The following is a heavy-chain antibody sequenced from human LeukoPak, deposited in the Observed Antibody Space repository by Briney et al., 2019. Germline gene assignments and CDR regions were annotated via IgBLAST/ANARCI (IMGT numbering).Heavy chain of an antibody. D-gene: IGHD6-13*01. Sequence: GGSLRLSCAASGFTFSSYSMNWVRQAPGKGLEWVSSISSSSSYIYYADSVKGRFTISRDNAKNSLYLQMNSLRAEDTAVYYCARWSGSSWHPRYYYYGMDVWGQGTTVTVSS. CDR2: ISSSSSYI. CDR1: GFTFSSYS. CDR3: ARWSGSSWHPRYYYYGMDV. V-gene: IGHV3-21*01. J-gene: IGHJ6*02.